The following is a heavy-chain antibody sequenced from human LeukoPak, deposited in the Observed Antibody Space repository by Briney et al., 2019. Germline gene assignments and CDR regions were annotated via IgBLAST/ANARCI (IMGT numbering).Heavy chain of an antibody. CDR3: ARGGYDFLTAYYY. CDR1: GGSFSGYY. D-gene: IGHD3-9*01. V-gene: IGHV4-34*01. CDR2: INHSGST. Sequence: SETLSLTCAVYGGSFSGYYWSWIRQPPGKGLEWIGEINHSGSTNYNPSLKSRVTISVDTSKNQFSLKLSSVTAADTAVYYCARGGYDFLTAYYYWGQGTLVTVSS. J-gene: IGHJ4*02.